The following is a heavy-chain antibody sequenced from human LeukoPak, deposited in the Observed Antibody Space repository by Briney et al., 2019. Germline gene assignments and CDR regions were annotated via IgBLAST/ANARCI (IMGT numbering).Heavy chain of an antibody. J-gene: IGHJ4*02. Sequence: SETLTLTCTVSGGSISNFHWSWIRQSPGKGLEWIGYSHYNGRGDYNLSLKSRVTISLDTSKNLFSLRLTSVTAADTAVYFCARQRYDFRDGHYNFFDFWGQGILVTVSS. CDR1: GGSISNFH. D-gene: IGHD3-3*01. CDR2: SHYNGRG. CDR3: ARQRYDFRDGHYNFFDF. V-gene: IGHV4-59*08.